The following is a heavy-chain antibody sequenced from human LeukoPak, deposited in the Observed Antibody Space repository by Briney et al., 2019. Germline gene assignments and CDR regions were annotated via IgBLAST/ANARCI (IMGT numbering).Heavy chain of an antibody. CDR1: GFTFSSYR. V-gene: IGHV3-21*01. CDR3: ARDFSDYVWGSYRYEAYFDY. Sequence: GGSLRLSCAASGFTFSSYRMNWVRQAPGKGLEWVSSISSSSSYIYYADSVKGRFTISRDNAKNSLYLQMNSLRAEDTAVYYCARDFSDYVWGSYRYEAYFDYWGQGTLVTVSS. J-gene: IGHJ4*02. D-gene: IGHD3-16*02. CDR2: ISSSSSYI.